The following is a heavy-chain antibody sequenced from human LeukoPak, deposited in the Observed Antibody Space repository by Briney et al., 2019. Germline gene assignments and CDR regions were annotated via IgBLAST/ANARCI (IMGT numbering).Heavy chain of an antibody. CDR1: GGTFSSYA. CDR2: IIPIFGTA. J-gene: IGHJ6*03. D-gene: IGHD3-3*01. V-gene: IGHV1-69*01. CDR3: ARGGQYYDFWSGPQTGDYYYYYYMDV. Sequence: SVKVSCKASGGTFSSYAISWVRQAPGQGLEWMGGIIPIFGTANYAQKFQGRVTITADESTSTAYMELSSLRSEDTAVYYCARGGQYYDFWSGPQTGDYYYYYYMDVWGKGTTVTVSS.